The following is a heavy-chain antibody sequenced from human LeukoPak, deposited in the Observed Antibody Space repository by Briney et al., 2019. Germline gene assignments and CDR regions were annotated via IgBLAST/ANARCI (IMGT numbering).Heavy chain of an antibody. V-gene: IGHV1-8*01. CDR2: MNPNSGNT. CDR1: GYTFTSYD. CDR3: ARGHTKYYDILTGYRYYYYYGMDV. J-gene: IGHJ6*02. Sequence: ASVTVSCTASGYTFTSYDINWVRQATGQGLEWMGWMNPNSGNTGYAQKFQGRVTMTRNTSISTAYMELSSLRSEDTAVYYCARGHTKYYDILTGYRYYYYYGMDVWGQGTTVTVSS. D-gene: IGHD3-9*01.